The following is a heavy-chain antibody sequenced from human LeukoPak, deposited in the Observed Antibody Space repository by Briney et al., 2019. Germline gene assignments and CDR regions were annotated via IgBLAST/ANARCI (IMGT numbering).Heavy chain of an antibody. Sequence: PAGGSLRLSCAASGFTFSSYAMSWVRQAPGKGLEWVSTISDSGARTNYADSAKGRFTISRDNSMNTLYLQMNSLRADDTAVYYCASDYFLDYWGQGTLVTVSS. CDR2: ISDSGART. V-gene: IGHV3-23*01. J-gene: IGHJ4*02. D-gene: IGHD6-25*01. CDR1: GFTFSSYA. CDR3: ASDYFLDY.